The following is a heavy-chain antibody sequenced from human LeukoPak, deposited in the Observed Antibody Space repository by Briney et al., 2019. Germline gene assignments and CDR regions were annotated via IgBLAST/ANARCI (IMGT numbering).Heavy chain of an antibody. J-gene: IGHJ4*02. D-gene: IGHD2-15*01. CDR1: DFKIRSYY. CDR3: ARDRGYSRTNSGGYPVFDL. CDR2: ISGGGDT. Sequence: PGGSLRLSCAASDFKIRSYYISWVRQAPGKGLEWVSVISGGGDTSYSDSVKGRFSISRDNVQNSLFLQMDNLRAEDTAVYYCARDRGYSRTNSGGYPVFDLWGQGTLVTVSS. V-gene: IGHV3-53*01.